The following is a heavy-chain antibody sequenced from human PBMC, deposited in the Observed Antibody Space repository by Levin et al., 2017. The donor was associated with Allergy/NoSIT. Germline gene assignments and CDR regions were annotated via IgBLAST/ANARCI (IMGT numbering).Heavy chain of an antibody. Sequence: GESLKISCAASGFTFSSYAMHWVRQAPGKGLEWVAVISYDGSNKYYADSVKGRFTISRDNSKNTLYLQMNSLRAEDTAVYYCARDMDIVVVVAATRLYYYGMDVWGQGTTVTVSS. CDR3: ARDMDIVVVVAATRLYYYGMDV. CDR2: ISYDGSNK. J-gene: IGHJ6*02. CDR1: GFTFSSYA. D-gene: IGHD2-15*01. V-gene: IGHV3-30*04.